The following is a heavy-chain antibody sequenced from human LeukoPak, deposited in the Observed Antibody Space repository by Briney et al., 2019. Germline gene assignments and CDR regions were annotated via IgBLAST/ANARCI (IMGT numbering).Heavy chain of an antibody. Sequence: ESSPALVKPTQTLTLSCTFSGFSLSTSGMCVSWIRQPPGKALEWLARIDWDDDKYYSTSLKTRLTISKDTSKNQVVLTMTNMDPVDTATYYCARIHRYSSGWDFDYWGQGTLVTVSS. V-gene: IGHV2-70*11. CDR3: ARIHRYSSGWDFDY. J-gene: IGHJ4*02. CDR2: IDWDDDK. D-gene: IGHD6-19*01. CDR1: GFSLSTSGMC.